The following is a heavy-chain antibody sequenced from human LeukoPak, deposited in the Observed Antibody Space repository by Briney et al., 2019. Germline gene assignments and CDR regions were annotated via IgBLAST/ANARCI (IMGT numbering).Heavy chain of an antibody. D-gene: IGHD4-17*01. CDR2: IYYSGST. CDR1: GGSISSSSYY. J-gene: IGHJ4*02. Sequence: SETLSLTCTVSGGSISSSSYYRGWIRQPPGKGLEWIGYIYYSGSTNYNPSLKSRVTISVDTSKNQFSLKLSSVTAADTAAYYCARHAVTTYQFDYWGQGTLVTVSS. V-gene: IGHV4-61*05. CDR3: ARHAVTTYQFDY.